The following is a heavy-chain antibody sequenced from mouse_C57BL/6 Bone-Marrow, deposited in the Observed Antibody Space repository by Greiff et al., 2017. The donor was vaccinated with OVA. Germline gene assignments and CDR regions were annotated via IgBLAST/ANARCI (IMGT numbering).Heavy chain of an antibody. J-gene: IGHJ2*01. CDR1: GYTFTSYW. D-gene: IGHD2-3*01. V-gene: IGHV1-64*01. CDR3: ARWLLRRYYFDY. CDR2: IHPNSGST. Sequence: LQQPGAELVKPGASVKLSCKASGYTFTSYWMHWVKQRPGQGLEWIGMIHPNSGSTNYNEKFKSKATLTVDKSSSTAYMQLSSLTSEDSAVYYCARWLLRRYYFDYWGQGTTLTVSS.